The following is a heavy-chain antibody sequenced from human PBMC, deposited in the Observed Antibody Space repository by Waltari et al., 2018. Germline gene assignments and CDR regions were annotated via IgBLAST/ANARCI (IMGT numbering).Heavy chain of an antibody. CDR1: GFTFDDYT. CDR2: ISWDGGST. Sequence: EVQLVESGGVVVQPGGSLRLSCAASGFTFDDYTMHWVRQAPGKGLEWVSLISWDGGSTYYADSVKGRFTISRDNSKNTLYLQMNRLRAEDTAVYYCARDPSSGWPKYYFDYWGQGTLVTVSS. CDR3: ARDPSSGWPKYYFDY. V-gene: IGHV3-43*01. J-gene: IGHJ4*02. D-gene: IGHD6-19*01.